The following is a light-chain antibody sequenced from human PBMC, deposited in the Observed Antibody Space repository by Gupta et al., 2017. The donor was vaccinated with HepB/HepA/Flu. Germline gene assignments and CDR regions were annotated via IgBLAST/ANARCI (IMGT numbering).Light chain of an antibody. CDR2: GAA. Sequence: IVSPQSPGTLSLSPGDRATLSCRASQSVRRSYLAWYQQKPGQSPRLLIYGAANRATGVPYSLSGSGSGTGFTLTISRLEPEDVAVYYCQQYGSSPLTFGGGTKVEIK. J-gene: IGKJ4*01. CDR3: QQYGSSPLT. CDR1: QSVRRSY. V-gene: IGKV3-20*01.